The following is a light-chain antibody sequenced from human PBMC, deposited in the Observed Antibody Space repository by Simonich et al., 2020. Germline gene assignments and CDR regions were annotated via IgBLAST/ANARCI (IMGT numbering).Light chain of an antibody. CDR1: QSISSW. CDR3: QQYYSTPPIT. J-gene: IGKJ3*01. CDR2: KAS. V-gene: IGKV1-5*03. Sequence: DIQMTQSPSTLSASVGDRVTITCRASQSISSWLAWYQQKPGKAPKLLIYKASSLERGVPSRFSGSGSGTDFTLPISILQAEDVAVYYCQQYYSTPPITFGPGTKVDIK.